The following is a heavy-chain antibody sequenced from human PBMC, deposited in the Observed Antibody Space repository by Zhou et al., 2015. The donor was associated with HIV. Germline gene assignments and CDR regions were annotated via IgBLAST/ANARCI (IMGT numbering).Heavy chain of an antibody. Sequence: QVQVVQSGAEVKTPGSSVKVYCKAFGGTFSNYGISWVRQAPGQGLEWMGGIIPIFGTANYAQKFQGRVTITADESTSTAYMELSSLRSEDTAVYYCARDRGYDFWSGPGTSSSDSLWGQGTTVTVSS. V-gene: IGHV1-69*01. D-gene: IGHD3-3*01. CDR2: IIPIFGTA. J-gene: IGHJ6*02. CDR1: GGTFSNYG. CDR3: ARDRGYDFWSGPGTSSSDSL.